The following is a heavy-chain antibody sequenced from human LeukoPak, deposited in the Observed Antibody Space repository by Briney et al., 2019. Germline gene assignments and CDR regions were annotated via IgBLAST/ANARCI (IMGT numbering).Heavy chain of an antibody. D-gene: IGHD2-15*01. V-gene: IGHV4-30-4*01. CDR2: IYYSGST. J-gene: IGHJ4*02. CDR3: ARKVVADTAFDF. Sequence: PSQTLSLTCTVSGGSINSGDYYWTWIRQPPGKGMEWIGYIYYSGSTYYNPSLKSRVTISIDTSKKQFLLDLSSVTAADTAVYYCARKVVADTAFDFWGQGTLVTVSS. CDR1: GGSINSGDYY.